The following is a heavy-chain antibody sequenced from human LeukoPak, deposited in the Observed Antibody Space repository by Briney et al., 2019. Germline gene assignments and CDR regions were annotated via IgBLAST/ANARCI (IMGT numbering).Heavy chain of an antibody. CDR2: ISGRGGST. CDR3: AKDPGIAARPWVFDP. V-gene: IGHV3-23*01. D-gene: IGHD6-6*01. Sequence: PGGSLRLSCAASGFTFSSYAMSWVRQAPGKGLEWVSAISGRGGSTYYADSVKGRFTISRDNSKNTLYLQMNSLRAEDTAVYYCAKDPGIAARPWVFDPWGQGTLVTVSS. J-gene: IGHJ5*02. CDR1: GFTFSSYA.